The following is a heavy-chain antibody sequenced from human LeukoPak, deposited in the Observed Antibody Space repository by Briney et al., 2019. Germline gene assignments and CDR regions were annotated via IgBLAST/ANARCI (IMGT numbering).Heavy chain of an antibody. CDR3: ARDFDDFWSGYYEY. J-gene: IGHJ4*02. Sequence: GGALRLSCAASGFTFSSYWMSWVRQAPGKGLECVSSISSISSYIYYADSVKARLTISRDTAKNSLYLQMNSLRAEETAVYYCARDFDDFWSGYYEYWGQGTLVTVSS. CDR2: ISSISSYI. CDR1: GFTFSSYW. V-gene: IGHV3-21*01. D-gene: IGHD3-3*01.